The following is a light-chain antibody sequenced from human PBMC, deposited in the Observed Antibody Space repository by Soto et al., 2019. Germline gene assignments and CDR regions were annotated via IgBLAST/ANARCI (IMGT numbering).Light chain of an antibody. CDR3: QTWGTGIQV. Sequence: QPVLTQSPSASASLGASVKLTCTLSSGHSSYAIAWHQQQPEKGPRYLMKLNSDGSHRKGDGIPDRFSGSSSGAERYLTISSLQSEDEADYYLQTWGTGIQVFGGGTKLTVL. V-gene: IGLV4-69*01. CDR2: LNSDGSH. J-gene: IGLJ2*01. CDR1: SGHSSYA.